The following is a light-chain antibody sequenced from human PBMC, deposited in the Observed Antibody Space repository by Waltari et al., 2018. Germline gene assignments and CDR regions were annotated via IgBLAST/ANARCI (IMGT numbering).Light chain of an antibody. Sequence: DIQMTQSPSTLSASVGDRVTIHCRASQSISSWLAWYQQKPGKAPKLLIYKASSLESGVPSRFSGSGSGTEFTLTISSLQPDDFATYYCQQYNSYSPATFGQGTKVEIK. CDR1: QSISSW. V-gene: IGKV1-5*03. J-gene: IGKJ1*01. CDR3: QQYNSYSPAT. CDR2: KAS.